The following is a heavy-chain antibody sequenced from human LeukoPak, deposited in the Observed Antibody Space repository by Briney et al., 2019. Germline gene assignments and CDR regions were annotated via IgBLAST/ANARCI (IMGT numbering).Heavy chain of an antibody. D-gene: IGHD3-22*01. CDR1: VYTFTGYY. Sequence: GASVTVSCKASVYTFTGYYMHWVRQAPGQGLEWMGWINPNSGGTNYAQKFHGRVTMTRDTYISTAYMELRRLRSDDTAVYFCARGAHYHDSSQGYDYWGQGTLVTVSS. J-gene: IGHJ4*02. V-gene: IGHV1-2*02. CDR3: ARGAHYHDSSQGYDY. CDR2: INPNSGGT.